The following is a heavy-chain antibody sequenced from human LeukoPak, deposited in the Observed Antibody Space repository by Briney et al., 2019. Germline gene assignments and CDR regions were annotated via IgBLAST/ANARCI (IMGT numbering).Heavy chain of an antibody. Sequence: EASVKVSCKASGYTFTGYYMHWVRQAPGQGLEWMGWINPNSGGTNYAQKFQGRVTMTRDTSVSTAYMELRSLRSDDTAVYYCARDSAGLRLGELSPDFDYWGQGTLVTVSS. CDR1: GYTFTGYY. V-gene: IGHV1-2*02. D-gene: IGHD3-16*02. CDR3: ARDSAGLRLGELSPDFDY. J-gene: IGHJ4*02. CDR2: INPNSGGT.